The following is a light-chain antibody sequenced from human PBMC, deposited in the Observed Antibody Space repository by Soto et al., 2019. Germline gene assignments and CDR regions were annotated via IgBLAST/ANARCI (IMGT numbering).Light chain of an antibody. V-gene: IGLV2-23*01. J-gene: IGLJ2*01. Sequence: QSALTQPASVSGSPGQSITISCTGTSSDVGSYNLVSWYQQHPGKAPKLMIYEGSERPSRVSNRFSGSKSGNTASLTISGLQAEDEADYYCCSYAGSSTLVFGGGTQLTVL. CDR3: CSYAGSSTLV. CDR1: SSDVGSYNL. CDR2: EGS.